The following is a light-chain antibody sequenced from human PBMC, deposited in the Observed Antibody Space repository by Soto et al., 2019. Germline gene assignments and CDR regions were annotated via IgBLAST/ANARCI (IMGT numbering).Light chain of an antibody. CDR3: QSYDSSLSGYV. V-gene: IGLV1-40*01. CDR2: GNT. J-gene: IGLJ1*01. CDR1: SSNIGARYD. Sequence: QSVLTQPPSVSGAPGQRVTMSCTGSSSNIGARYDVHWYQHLPGTAPKLLIYGNTNRPSGVPDRFSGSRSGTSASLAITGLQAEDEADYYCQSYDSSLSGYVFGTGTKLTVL.